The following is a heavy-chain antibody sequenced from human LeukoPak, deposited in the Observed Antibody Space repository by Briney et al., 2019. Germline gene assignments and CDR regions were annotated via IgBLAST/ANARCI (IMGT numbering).Heavy chain of an antibody. Sequence: SETLSLTCTVSGGSISSYYWSWLRQPAGKGLEWIGRIHTSGNTDYNPSLKSRVTMSVDTSKNQFSLKVRSVTVADTAVYYCAREGSATARPFVSNDYWGQGTLVTVSS. V-gene: IGHV4-4*07. D-gene: IGHD6-6*01. CDR1: GGSISSYY. J-gene: IGHJ4*02. CDR2: IHTSGNT. CDR3: AREGSATARPFVSNDY.